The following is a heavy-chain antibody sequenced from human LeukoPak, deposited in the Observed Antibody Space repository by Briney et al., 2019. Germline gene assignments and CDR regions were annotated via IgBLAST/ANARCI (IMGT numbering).Heavy chain of an antibody. D-gene: IGHD3-10*01. Sequence: PSETLSLTCSVSGGSISSSSYYWGWIRQPPGKGLEWIGSVYYSGSISYNPSLNSRVTISVDTSKSQFSLNLTSVTAADTAVYYCARLGSAVARGVIIKYWGQGTLVTVSS. CDR3: ARLGSAVARGVIIKY. CDR1: GGSISSSSYY. CDR2: VYYSGSI. J-gene: IGHJ4*02. V-gene: IGHV4-39*01.